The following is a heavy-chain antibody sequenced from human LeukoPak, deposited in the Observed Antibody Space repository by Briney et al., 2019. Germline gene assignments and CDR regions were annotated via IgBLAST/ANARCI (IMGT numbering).Heavy chain of an antibody. D-gene: IGHD3-22*01. Sequence: SETLSLTCTVSGGSISSSSYYWGWIRQPPGKGLGWIGSIYYSGSTSYNPSLKSRVTISVDTSKNQFSLKLSSVTAADTAVYYCARGVTLIVVVIHDWYFDLWGRGTVFTVSS. CDR3: ARGVTLIVVVIHDWYFDL. V-gene: IGHV4-39*01. CDR1: GGSISSSSYY. CDR2: IYYSGST. J-gene: IGHJ2*01.